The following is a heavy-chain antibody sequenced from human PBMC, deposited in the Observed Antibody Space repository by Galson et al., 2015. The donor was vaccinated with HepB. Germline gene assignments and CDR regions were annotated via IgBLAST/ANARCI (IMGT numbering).Heavy chain of an antibody. V-gene: IGHV1-69*13. J-gene: IGHJ4*02. Sequence: SVKVSCKASGGTFNNYPITWVRQAPGQGLEWMGGIVPVFGTANYAQKFQDRVTITADESTKTAYMELRSLRSEDTAVYYCARDQLSVGSRLSAAYYFDDWGQGTLVTVSS. CDR2: IVPVFGTA. CDR3: ARDQLSVGSRLSAAYYFDD. D-gene: IGHD3-16*01. CDR1: GGTFNNYP.